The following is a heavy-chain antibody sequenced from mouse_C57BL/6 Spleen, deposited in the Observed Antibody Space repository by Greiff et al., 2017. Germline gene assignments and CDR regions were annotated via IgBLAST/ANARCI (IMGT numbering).Heavy chain of an antibody. CDR2: ISYDGSN. CDR3: ARDWDYWYFDV. D-gene: IGHD4-1*01. Sequence: DVQLVESGPGLVKPSQSLSLTCSVTGYSITSGYYWNWIRQFPGNKLEWMGYISYDGSNNYNPSLKNRISITRDTSKNQFFLKLNSVTTEDTATYYCARDWDYWYFDVWGTGTTVTVSS. V-gene: IGHV3-6*01. J-gene: IGHJ1*03. CDR1: GYSITSGYY.